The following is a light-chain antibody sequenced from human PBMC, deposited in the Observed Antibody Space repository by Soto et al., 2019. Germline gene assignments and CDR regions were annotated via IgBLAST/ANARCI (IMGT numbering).Light chain of an antibody. J-gene: IGKJ1*01. CDR2: KAS. CDR1: ESISSW. V-gene: IGKV1-5*03. Sequence: DIQMTQSPPTLSASAGDRVTITCRASESISSWLAWYQQKPGKAPKLLMYKASSLESGVPSRFSGSGSGTEFTLTISSLQPDDFATYYCQQYNSYSFGQGTKVHIK. CDR3: QQYNSYS.